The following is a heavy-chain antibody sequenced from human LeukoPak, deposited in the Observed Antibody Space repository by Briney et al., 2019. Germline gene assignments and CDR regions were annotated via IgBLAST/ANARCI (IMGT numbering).Heavy chain of an antibody. CDR2: FYYSGST. D-gene: IGHD3-10*01. J-gene: IGHJ5*02. CDR1: GGSIGRGGYS. Sequence: SETLSLTCAVSGGSIGRGGYSWSWIRQPPGKGLEWIGYFYYSGSTYYNPSLKSRVTISLGTSKNQLSLKLSSVTAADTAVYYCARESNYHGSGTGWFDPWGQGALVTVSS. CDR3: ARESNYHGSGTGWFDP. V-gene: IGHV4-30-4*07.